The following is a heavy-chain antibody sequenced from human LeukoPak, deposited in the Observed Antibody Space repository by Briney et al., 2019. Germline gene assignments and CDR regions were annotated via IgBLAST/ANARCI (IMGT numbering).Heavy chain of an antibody. CDR1: GYTFTSYD. CDR2: MNPNSGNT. J-gene: IGHJ3*02. V-gene: IGHV1-8*01. D-gene: IGHD3-22*01. Sequence: ASVKVSCKASGYTFTSYDINWVRQATGQGLEWMGWMNPNSGNTGYAQKFQGRVTMTRNTSISTAYMELSSLRSEDTAVYYCARGRRLTMIVVVADAFDIWGQGTMVTVSS. CDR3: ARGRRLTMIVVVADAFDI.